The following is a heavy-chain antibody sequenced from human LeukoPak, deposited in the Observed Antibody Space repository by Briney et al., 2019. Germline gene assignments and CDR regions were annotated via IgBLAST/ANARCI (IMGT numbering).Heavy chain of an antibody. CDR3: AKDRLGYCSGGSCYLMYFDY. V-gene: IGHV3-30*18. D-gene: IGHD2-15*01. CDR2: ISYDGSNK. J-gene: IGHJ4*02. Sequence: GGSPELSCAASGFTFSSYGMHRVRQAPGKGLEWVAVISYDGSNKYYADSVKGRFTISRDNSKNTLYLQMNSLRAEDTAVYYCAKDRLGYCSGGSCYLMYFDYWGQGTLVTVSS. CDR1: GFTFSSYG.